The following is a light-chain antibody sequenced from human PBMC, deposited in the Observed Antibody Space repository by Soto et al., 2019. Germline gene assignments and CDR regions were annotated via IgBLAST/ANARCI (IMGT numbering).Light chain of an antibody. J-gene: IGKJ1*01. V-gene: IGKV3-11*01. Sequence: IVMTQSPATLSVSPGERATLSCRASASIDTYLVWYQQNPGQAPRLLIYDAAHRATGIPARFSGSGSGTHFTLAISSLQPEDFAVYYCQQRTNWPPWTFGQGTKVDIK. CDR2: DAA. CDR1: ASIDTY. CDR3: QQRTNWPPWT.